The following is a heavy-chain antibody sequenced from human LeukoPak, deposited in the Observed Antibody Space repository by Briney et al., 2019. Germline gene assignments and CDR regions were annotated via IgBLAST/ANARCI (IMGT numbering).Heavy chain of an antibody. Sequence: GGSLRLSCAASGFTFSDYWIHWVRQAPGKGLVWVSRINTDGSITNYADSVKGRFSISRDNAKNTLYLQVSSLRAEDTAVYYCARDRGPRAGFMVREAYDYWGQGTLVTVSS. CDR3: ARDRGPRAGFMVREAYDY. V-gene: IGHV3-74*01. D-gene: IGHD3-10*01. CDR1: GFTFSDYW. CDR2: INTDGSIT. J-gene: IGHJ4*02.